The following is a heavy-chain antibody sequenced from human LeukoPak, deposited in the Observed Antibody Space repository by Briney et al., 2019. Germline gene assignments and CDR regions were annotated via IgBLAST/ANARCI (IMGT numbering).Heavy chain of an antibody. CDR3: AKDNRRHYTSGPNPDSLH. CDR2: ISWNSGSI. J-gene: IGHJ4*02. CDR1: GFIFNNYV. V-gene: IGHV3-9*01. D-gene: IGHD6-19*01. Sequence: GGSLRLSCAGSGFIFNNYVMHWVRQPPGKGLEWVSGISWNSGSIDYADSVKGRFTISRDNAKNCLYLQMNSLRVEDTAFYYCAKDNRRHYTSGPNPDSLHWGQGALVTVSS.